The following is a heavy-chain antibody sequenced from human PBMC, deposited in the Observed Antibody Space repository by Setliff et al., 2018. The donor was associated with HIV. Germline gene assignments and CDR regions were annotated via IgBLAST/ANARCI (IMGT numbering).Heavy chain of an antibody. CDR1: GFTFDDYT. J-gene: IGHJ4*02. D-gene: IGHD6-6*01. V-gene: IGHV3-43*01. Sequence: PGGSLRLSCAASGFTFDDYTMHWVRQAPGKGLEWVSLISWDGGSTFYADSVKGRFTVSRDNNKNSLYLQMNSLKIEDTALYYCVKNIGGYSSSSVFDYWGQGTLVTVSS. CDR3: VKNIGGYSSSSVFDY. CDR2: ISWDGGST.